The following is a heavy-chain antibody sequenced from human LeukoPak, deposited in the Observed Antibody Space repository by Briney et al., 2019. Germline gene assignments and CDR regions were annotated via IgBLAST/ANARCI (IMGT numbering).Heavy chain of an antibody. Sequence: GGSLRLSCAASGFTFSSYAMSWVRQAPGKGLEWVSAISAGGDSTLYADSVKGRFTISRDNSRNTLYLQMSNLRVEDTALYYCARWVYYYDFWGQGTLLTVSS. CDR1: GFTFSSYA. CDR3: ARWVYYYDF. J-gene: IGHJ4*02. CDR2: ISAGGDST. D-gene: IGHD5-24*01. V-gene: IGHV3-23*01.